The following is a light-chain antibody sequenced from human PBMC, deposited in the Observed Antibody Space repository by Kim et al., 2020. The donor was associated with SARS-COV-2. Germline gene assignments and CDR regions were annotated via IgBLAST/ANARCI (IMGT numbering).Light chain of an antibody. V-gene: IGKV1-17*01. CDR3: LQHNPYQIT. J-gene: IGKJ5*01. Sequence: ASVGDRVTIACRASQDIRNDLGWYQQNPGRATQRLIYGASSLQSGVPSRFRGSVSGIEFTLTNSSMQHEDFATSLCLQHNPYQITFGQGTRLEIK. CDR2: GAS. CDR1: QDIRND.